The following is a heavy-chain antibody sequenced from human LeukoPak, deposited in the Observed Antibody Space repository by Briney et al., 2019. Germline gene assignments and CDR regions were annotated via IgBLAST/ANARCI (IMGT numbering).Heavy chain of an antibody. CDR1: GVSFSGYY. J-gene: IGHJ4*02. D-gene: IGHD4-17*01. V-gene: IGHV4-34*01. CDR3: ARTDPCYGDWVVPFDY. Sequence: SETLSLTCAVYGVSFSGYYWSWIRQPPGKGLEWIGEINHSGSTNYNPSLKSRVTISVDTSKNQFSLKLSSVTAADTAVYYCARTDPCYGDWVVPFDYWGQGTLVTVSS. CDR2: INHSGST.